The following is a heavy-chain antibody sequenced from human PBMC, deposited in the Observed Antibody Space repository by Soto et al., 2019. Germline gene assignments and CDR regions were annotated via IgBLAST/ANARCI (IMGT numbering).Heavy chain of an antibody. J-gene: IGHJ4*02. CDR3: ARDLRDGGTFPDY. V-gene: IGHV3-30-3*01. CDR2: VSYDTVST. D-gene: IGHD1-26*01. Sequence: QVQLVESGGGVVQPGRSLRLSCVASGFTFSFYAMHWVRQAPGKGLEWVALVSYDTVSTYYADSVKGRFTISRDNSKKALYLQMNSLRGDDTAVYYCARDLRDGGTFPDYWGQGTLVTVSS. CDR1: GFTFSFYA.